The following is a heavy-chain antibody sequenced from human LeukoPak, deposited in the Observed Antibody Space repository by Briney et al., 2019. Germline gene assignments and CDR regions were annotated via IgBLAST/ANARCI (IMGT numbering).Heavy chain of an antibody. J-gene: IGHJ4*02. CDR3: AKEQGYSYGYIDY. D-gene: IGHD5-18*01. Sequence: GGSLRHSCAASGFTFVNYAMSWVRQAPGKGLEWVSTIDGSGSNTHYADSVKGRFTMSRDNSKNTLNLQMNSLRAEDTAVYYCAKEQGYSYGYIDYWGQGTLVTVSS. V-gene: IGHV3-23*01. CDR2: IDGSGSNT. CDR1: GFTFVNYA.